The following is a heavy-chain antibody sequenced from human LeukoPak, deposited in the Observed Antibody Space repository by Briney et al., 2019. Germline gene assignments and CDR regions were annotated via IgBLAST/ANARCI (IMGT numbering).Heavy chain of an antibody. Sequence: PGVALRLSCAASGFTFDDYRMSWGRHAPGKGVELVSGINWNGGITIYAHCVRGRFNISIHKARNSLYLQMNCLRAEDTPLYYCARGVSVGDAFDIWGEGTMVTVSS. CDR1: GFTFDDYR. CDR2: INWNGGIT. J-gene: IGHJ3*02. V-gene: IGHV3-20*04. D-gene: IGHD1-26*01. CDR3: ARGVSVGDAFDI.